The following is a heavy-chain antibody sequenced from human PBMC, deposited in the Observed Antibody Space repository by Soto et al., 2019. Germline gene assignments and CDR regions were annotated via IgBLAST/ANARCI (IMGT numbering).Heavy chain of an antibody. CDR2: INPSGGST. Sequence: ASVKVSCKASGYTFTSYYMHWVRQAPGQGVERMGIINPSGGSTNYAQKFQGRVTMTSDTSTSTVYMELSSLRSEDTAVYYCARNRHYYDSSGYYIYFYYGMDVWGQGTTVTVSS. D-gene: IGHD3-22*01. CDR3: ARNRHYYDSSGYYIYFYYGMDV. J-gene: IGHJ6*02. V-gene: IGHV1-46*01. CDR1: GYTFTSYY.